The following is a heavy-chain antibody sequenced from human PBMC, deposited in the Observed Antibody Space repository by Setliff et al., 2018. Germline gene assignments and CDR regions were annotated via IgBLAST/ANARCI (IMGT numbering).Heavy chain of an antibody. CDR3: ARVSQPFIWFGELPDY. V-gene: IGHV3-49*04. CDR1: GFNFGDYG. CDR2: IRSKAYGGTT. Sequence: GGSLRLSCISSGFNFGDYGMNWVRQAPGKGLEWVAFIRSKAYGGTTEYAASVKGRFTISRDDSKSIAYLQMNSLKTEDTAVYYCARVSQPFIWFGELPDYWGQGTLVTVSS. J-gene: IGHJ4*02. D-gene: IGHD3-10*01.